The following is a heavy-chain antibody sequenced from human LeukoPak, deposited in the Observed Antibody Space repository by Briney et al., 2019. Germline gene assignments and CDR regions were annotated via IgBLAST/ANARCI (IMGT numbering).Heavy chain of an antibody. V-gene: IGHV3-21*01. J-gene: IGHJ6*02. Sequence: KSGGSLRLSCAASGFSFSSYSMNWVRQGPGKGLEWVSSISSSSGYIYYTDSVKGRFTISRDNAKNSLYLQMNSLRAEDTAVYYCARRDYGGNSGLYYYYGMDVWGPGTTVTVSS. CDR2: ISSSSGYI. CDR1: GFSFSSYS. CDR3: ARRDYGGNSGLYYYYGMDV. D-gene: IGHD4-23*01.